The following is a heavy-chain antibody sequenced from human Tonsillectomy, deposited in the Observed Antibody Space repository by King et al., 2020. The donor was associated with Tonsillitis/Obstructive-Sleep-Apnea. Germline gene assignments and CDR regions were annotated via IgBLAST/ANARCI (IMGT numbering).Heavy chain of an antibody. CDR2: INAGNGNT. CDR3: ARDDSDAFDI. V-gene: IGHV1-3*01. D-gene: IGHD2-21*01. CDR1: GYTFTTYA. J-gene: IGHJ3*02. Sequence: QLVQSGAEVKKPGASVKVSCKASGYTFTTYAMHWVRQAPGQGLEWMGWINAGNGNTKYSQKFQGRVTITRDTSATTAYMELSSLRSEDTAVYYCARDDSDAFDIWGKGQWSPSLQ.